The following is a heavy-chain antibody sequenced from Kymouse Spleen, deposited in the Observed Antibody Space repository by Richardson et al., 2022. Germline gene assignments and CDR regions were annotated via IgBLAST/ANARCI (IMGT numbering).Heavy chain of an antibody. J-gene: IGHJ6*02. CDR3: ARVQLWLNYYYYGMDV. Sequence: QVQLQESGPGLVKPSQTLSLTCTVSGGSISSGGYYWSWIRQHPGKGLEWIGYIYYSGSTYYNPSLKSRVTISVDTSKNQFSLKLSSVTAADTAVYYCARVQLWLNYYYYGMDVWGQGTTVTVSS. CDR2: IYYSGST. D-gene: IGHD5-18,IGHD5-18*01. V-gene: IGHV4-31*03. CDR1: GGSISSGGYY.